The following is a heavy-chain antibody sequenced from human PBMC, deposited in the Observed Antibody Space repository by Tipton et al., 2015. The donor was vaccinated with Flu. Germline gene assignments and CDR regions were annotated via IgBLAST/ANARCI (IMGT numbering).Heavy chain of an antibody. Sequence: TLSLTCAVYGGSFSGHYWSWIRRPPGKGLEWIGEINQSGSTNSNPSLKSRAAISVDTSKNQFSLKLSSVTAADTAVYYCARRWGATIYWYFDLWGRGTLVTVSS. CDR1: GGSFSGHY. CDR2: INQSGST. D-gene: IGHD1-26*01. V-gene: IGHV4-34*01. J-gene: IGHJ2*01. CDR3: ARRWGATIYWYFDL.